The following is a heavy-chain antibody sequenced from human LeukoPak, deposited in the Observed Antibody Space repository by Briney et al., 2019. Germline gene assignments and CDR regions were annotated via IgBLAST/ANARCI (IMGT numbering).Heavy chain of an antibody. CDR1: GFTFSYYG. J-gene: IGHJ4*02. Sequence: ERSLRLSCAASGFTFSYYGMHWVRQAPGKGLEWVAVITSDGSDKYHADSVKGRFTISRDNSRDTLYLQMNSLRAEDTAIYFCAKLISTVDYWGQGTLVTVSS. CDR3: AKLISTVDY. V-gene: IGHV3-30*18. CDR2: ITSDGSDK. D-gene: IGHD2-21*01.